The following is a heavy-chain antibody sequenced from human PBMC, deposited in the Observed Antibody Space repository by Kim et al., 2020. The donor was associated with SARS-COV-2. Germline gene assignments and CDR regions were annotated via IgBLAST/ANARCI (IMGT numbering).Heavy chain of an antibody. V-gene: IGHV1-18*01. D-gene: IGHD6-19*01. CDR1: GYTFTSYG. Sequence: ASVKVSCKASGYTFTSYGISWVRQAPGQGLEWMGWISAYNGNTNYAQKLQGRVTMTTDTSTSTAYMELRSLRSDDTAVYYCARDALTSGWARPGWFDPWGQGTLVTVSS. CDR3: ARDALTSGWARPGWFDP. J-gene: IGHJ5*02. CDR2: ISAYNGNT.